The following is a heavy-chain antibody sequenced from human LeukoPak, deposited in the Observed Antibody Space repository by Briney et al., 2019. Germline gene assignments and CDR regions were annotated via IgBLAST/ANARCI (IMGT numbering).Heavy chain of an antibody. Sequence: SQTLSLTCTVPGGSISSGDYYWSWIRQPPGKGLEWIGYIYYSGNTYYNPSLKSRITISVDTSKNQFSLKLSSVTAADTAVYYCARGSQRWLQYFDFWGLGTLVTVSS. CDR1: GGSISSGDYY. V-gene: IGHV4-30-4*01. D-gene: IGHD5-24*01. J-gene: IGHJ4*02. CDR3: ARGSQRWLQYFDF. CDR2: IYYSGNT.